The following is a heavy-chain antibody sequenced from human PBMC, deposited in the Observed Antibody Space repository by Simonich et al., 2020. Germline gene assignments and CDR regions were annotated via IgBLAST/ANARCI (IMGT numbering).Heavy chain of an antibody. J-gene: IGHJ4*02. D-gene: IGHD6-13*01. Sequence: QVQLVESGGGVVQPGRSLRLSCAASGFTFSSYGMHWVRQAPGKGIVWVAVIWYDGSNKYYADSVKGRFTISRDNSKNTLYLQMNSLRAEDTAVYYCARERAAAGEAFDYWGQGTLVTVSS. CDR2: IWYDGSNK. CDR3: ARERAAAGEAFDY. V-gene: IGHV3-33*01. CDR1: GFTFSSYG.